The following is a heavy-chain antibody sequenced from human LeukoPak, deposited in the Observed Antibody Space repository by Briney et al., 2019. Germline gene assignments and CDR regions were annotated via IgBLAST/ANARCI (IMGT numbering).Heavy chain of an antibody. CDR2: IKQDGSEK. J-gene: IGHJ4*02. CDR1: GFTFSSHE. CDR3: ARDVGDY. V-gene: IGHV3-7*05. Sequence: GGSLRLSCAASGFTFSSHEMTWVRQAPGKGLEWVANIKQDGSEKHYVDSVKGRFTISRDNTKNSLYLQLNSLRAEDTAVYYCARDVGDYWGQGTLVTVSS.